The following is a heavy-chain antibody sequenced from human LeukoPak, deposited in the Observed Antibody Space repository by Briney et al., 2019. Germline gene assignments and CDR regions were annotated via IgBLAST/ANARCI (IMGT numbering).Heavy chain of an antibody. V-gene: IGHV4-39*01. Sequence: PSETLSLTCTVSGDSISSSSYYWGWIRQPPGKGLEWIGSLYYSGRTYYNPSLKSRVTISVDTSKNQFSLKLRSVTAADTAVYYCARHNKNGGYPYYVDYGGKGTWVPVP. CDR1: GDSISSSSYY. CDR3: ARHNKNGGYPYYVDY. J-gene: IGHJ4*02. D-gene: IGHD3-10*02. CDR2: LYYSGRT.